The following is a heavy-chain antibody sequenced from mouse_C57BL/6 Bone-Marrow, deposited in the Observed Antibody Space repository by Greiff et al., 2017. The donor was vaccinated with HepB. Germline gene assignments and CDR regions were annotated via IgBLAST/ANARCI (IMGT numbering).Heavy chain of an antibody. CDR2: ISYDGSN. V-gene: IGHV3-6*01. CDR3: ARVGSSSYYYAMDY. Sequence: EVQLQQSGPGLVKPSQSLSLTCSVTGYSITSGYYWNWIRQFPGNKLEWMGYISYDGSNNYNPSLKNRISITRDTSKNQFFLKLNSVTTEDTATYYCARVGSSSYYYAMDYWGQGTSVTVSS. D-gene: IGHD1-1*01. CDR1: GYSITSGYY. J-gene: IGHJ4*01.